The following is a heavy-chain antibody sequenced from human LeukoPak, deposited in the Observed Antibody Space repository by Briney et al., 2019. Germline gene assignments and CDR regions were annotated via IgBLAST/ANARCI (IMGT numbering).Heavy chain of an antibody. D-gene: IGHD4-11*01. CDR2: IYTSGST. CDR1: GGSISSGGYS. CDR3: ARETTGLARYFDY. V-gene: IGHV4-61*02. Sequence: PSETLSLTCAVSGGSISSGGYSWSWIRQPPGKGLEWIGRIYTSGSTNYNPSLKSRVTMSVDTSKNQFSLNLSSVTAADTAVYYCARETTGLARYFDYWGQGTLVTVSS. J-gene: IGHJ4*02.